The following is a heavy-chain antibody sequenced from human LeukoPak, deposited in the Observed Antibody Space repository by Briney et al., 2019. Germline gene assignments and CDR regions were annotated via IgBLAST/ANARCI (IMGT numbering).Heavy chain of an antibody. CDR2: IYYSGST. D-gene: IGHD4-17*01. V-gene: IGHV4-39*07. CDR1: GGSISSSSYY. CDR3: ARGNGDLIFDY. Sequence: SETLSLTCTVSGGSISSSSYYWGWIRQPPGKGLEWIGSIYYSGSTYYNPSLKSRVTISVDTSKNQFSLKLSSVTAADTAVYYCARGNGDLIFDYWGQGTLVTVSS. J-gene: IGHJ4*02.